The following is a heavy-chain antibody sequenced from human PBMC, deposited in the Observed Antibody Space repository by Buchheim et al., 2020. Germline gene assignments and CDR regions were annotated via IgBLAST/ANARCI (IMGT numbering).Heavy chain of an antibody. CDR3: AKVGCQEGCNYNYYYGMDV. CDR1: GFALRSYA. Sequence: EVQLLESGGGLVQPGRSLRLSCAASGFALRSYAMSWVRQAPGKGLEWVSVITGSGGSTYYADSVKGRFIISRDNSKNTLSLQMNSLRVEDTAIYYCAKVGCQEGCNYNYYYGMDVWGQGTT. CDR2: ITGSGGST. J-gene: IGHJ6*02. D-gene: IGHD2-8*01. V-gene: IGHV3-23*01.